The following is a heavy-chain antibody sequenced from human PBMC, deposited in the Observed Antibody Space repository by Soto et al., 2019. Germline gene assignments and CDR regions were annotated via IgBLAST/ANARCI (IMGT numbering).Heavy chain of an antibody. D-gene: IGHD2-15*01. Sequence: QVQLVESGGGVVQPGRSLRLSCAASGFTFSSYGMHWVRQAPGKGLEWVAVIWYDGSNKYYADSVKGRFTISRDNSKNTLYLQMNSLRAEDTAVYYCARDLYLGYCSGGSCYSDAFDICGQGTMVTVSS. J-gene: IGHJ3*02. CDR2: IWYDGSNK. CDR1: GFTFSSYG. CDR3: ARDLYLGYCSGGSCYSDAFDI. V-gene: IGHV3-33*01.